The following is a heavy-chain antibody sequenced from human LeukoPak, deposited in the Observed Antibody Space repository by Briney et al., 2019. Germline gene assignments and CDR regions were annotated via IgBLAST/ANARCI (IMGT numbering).Heavy chain of an antibody. CDR1: GGSISSSSYY. V-gene: IGHV4-39*01. Sequence: SGTLSLTCTVSGGSISSSSYYWGWIRQPPGKGLEWIGSIYYSGSTYYNPSLKSRVTISVDTSKNQFSLKLSSVTAADTAVYYCATERSTIVVVPAAPFDYWGQGTLVTVSS. J-gene: IGHJ4*02. CDR2: IYYSGST. CDR3: ATERSTIVVVPAAPFDY. D-gene: IGHD2-2*01.